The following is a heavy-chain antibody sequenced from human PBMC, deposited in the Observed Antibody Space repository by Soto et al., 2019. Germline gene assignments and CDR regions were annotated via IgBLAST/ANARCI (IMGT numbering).Heavy chain of an antibody. D-gene: IGHD2-2*01. CDR2: IVDSGGRT. CDR3: APVPAASSYYGRDV. CDR1: GFAFSTYA. Sequence: EVQLLESGGGLVQPGGSLRLSCAASGFAFSTYAMNWVRQAPGKGLEWVSGIVDSGGRTFYADSVKGRFTISRDNSKNTLYLEMNSLRAEDTAIYYCAPVPAASSYYGRDVWGQGTTVTVSS. J-gene: IGHJ6*02. V-gene: IGHV3-23*01.